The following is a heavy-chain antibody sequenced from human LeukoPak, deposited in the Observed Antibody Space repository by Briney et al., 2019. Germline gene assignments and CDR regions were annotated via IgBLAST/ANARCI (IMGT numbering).Heavy chain of an antibody. CDR3: AREAAPVSVVVPAAIGY. CDR2: INWSGGST. Sequence: GGSLRLSCAASGFTFDDYGMTWVRQAPGKGLEWVSGINWSGGSTSYADSVKGRFTISRDNVKNSLYLQMNSLRAEDTALYYCAREAAPVSVVVPAAIGYWGQGTLVTVSS. J-gene: IGHJ4*02. CDR1: GFTFDDYG. V-gene: IGHV3-20*04. D-gene: IGHD2-2*01.